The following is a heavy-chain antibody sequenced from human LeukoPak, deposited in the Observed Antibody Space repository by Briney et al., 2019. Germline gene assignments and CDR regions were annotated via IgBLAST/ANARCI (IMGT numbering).Heavy chain of an antibody. D-gene: IGHD6-13*01. CDR1: GYTFTGYY. CDR3: ARGPRGKQQLEGNNWFDP. Sequence: ASVKVSCKASGYTFTGYYMHWVRQAPGQGLEWMGRINPNSGGTNYAQKFQGRVTMARDTSTSTAYMELSRLRSDDTAVYYCARGPRGKQQLEGNNWFDPWGQGTLVTVSS. J-gene: IGHJ5*02. V-gene: IGHV1-2*06. CDR2: INPNSGGT.